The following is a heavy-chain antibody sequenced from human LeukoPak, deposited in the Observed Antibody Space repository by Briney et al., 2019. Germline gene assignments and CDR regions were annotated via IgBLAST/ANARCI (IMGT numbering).Heavy chain of an antibody. CDR1: GFTFSSFA. V-gene: IGHV3-23*01. D-gene: IGHD1-14*01. Sequence: GGSLRLSCAASGFTFSSFAMSWVRQAPGKGLEWVSAISGSTTSTYYADSVQCRFTISRDNSKNTLYLEMNSLSPDDTAVYYCARGVEPLAANTLAYWGQGTLVTVSS. CDR2: ISGSTTST. CDR3: ARGVEPLAANTLAY. J-gene: IGHJ4*02.